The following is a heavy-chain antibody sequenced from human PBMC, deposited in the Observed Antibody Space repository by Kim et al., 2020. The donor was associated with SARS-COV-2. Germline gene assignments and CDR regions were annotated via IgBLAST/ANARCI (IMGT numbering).Heavy chain of an antibody. CDR1: GFTFSSYS. CDR3: ARDQPSPFIAAVGSGENYYYYGMDV. D-gene: IGHD6-19*01. Sequence: GGSLRLSCAASGFTFSSYSMNWVRQAPGKGLEWVSSISSSSSYIYYADSVKGRFTISRDNAKNSLYLQMNSLRAEDTAVYYCARDQPSPFIAAVGSGENYYYYGMDVWGQGTTVTVSS. J-gene: IGHJ6*02. V-gene: IGHV3-21*01. CDR2: ISSSSSYI.